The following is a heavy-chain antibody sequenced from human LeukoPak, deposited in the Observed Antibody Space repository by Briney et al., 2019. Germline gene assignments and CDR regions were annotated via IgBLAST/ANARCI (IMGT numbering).Heavy chain of an antibody. Sequence: GGSLRLSCAASGFTISSYSMNWVRQAPGKGLEGVSSISSSSSYIYYADSVKGRFTISRDNAQNSLYLQMNSLRAEDTAVYYCARGRYSSGWYTGMDVWGQGTTVTVSS. CDR3: ARGRYSSGWYTGMDV. D-gene: IGHD6-19*01. J-gene: IGHJ6*02. CDR1: GFTISSYS. V-gene: IGHV3-21*01. CDR2: ISSSSSYI.